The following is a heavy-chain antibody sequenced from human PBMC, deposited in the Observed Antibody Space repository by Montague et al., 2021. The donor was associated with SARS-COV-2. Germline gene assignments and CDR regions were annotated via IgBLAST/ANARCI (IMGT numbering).Heavy chain of an antibody. CDR1: GFTFTTNG. CDR2: ISGGGGST. V-gene: IGHV3-23*01. D-gene: IGHD1-1*01. CDR3: ARQRAQLGFSYYYYGMDV. J-gene: IGHJ6*02. Sequence: SLRLSCAVSGFTFTTNGVNWVRQAPGKGLEWVSSISGGGGSTYYADSVNGRFTISRDTSKNTVYLHMNSLRAEDTAVYYCARQRAQLGFSYYYYGMDVWGQGTAVTVSS.